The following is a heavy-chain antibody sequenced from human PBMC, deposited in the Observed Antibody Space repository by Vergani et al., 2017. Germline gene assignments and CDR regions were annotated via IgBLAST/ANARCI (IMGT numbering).Heavy chain of an antibody. CDR1: GFTFSSYS. V-gene: IGHV3-23*04. CDR2: IAGTTDDT. CDR3: AKDGDGRGWPEIDH. Sequence: EVQLVESGGGLVKPGGSLRLSCAASGFTFSSYSMSWVRQAPGKGLEWVSSIAGTTDDTYYADSVKGRFTISRDKSKDTLYLQMDSLRAEDTAVYYCAKDGDGRGWPEIDHWGQGTLVTVSS. J-gene: IGHJ4*02. D-gene: IGHD6-19*01.